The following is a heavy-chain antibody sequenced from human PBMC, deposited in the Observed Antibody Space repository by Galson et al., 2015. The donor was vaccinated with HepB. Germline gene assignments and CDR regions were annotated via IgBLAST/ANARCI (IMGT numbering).Heavy chain of an antibody. V-gene: IGHV3-21*01. Sequence: SLRLSCAASGFSFSTYNMHWLRQAPGKGLEWVSSISSSGYYIYYADSVKGRFTISRDNSKNSLFLQMSSLRAEDTAVYYCARDILLYYFDSWGQGTLVTVSS. CDR2: ISSSGYYI. J-gene: IGHJ4*02. CDR1: GFSFSTYN. CDR3: ARDILLYYFDS.